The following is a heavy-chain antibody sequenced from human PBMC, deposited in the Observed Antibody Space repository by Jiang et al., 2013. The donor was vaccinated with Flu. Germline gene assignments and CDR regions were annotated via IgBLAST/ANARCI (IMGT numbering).Heavy chain of an antibody. J-gene: IGHJ4*02. CDR3: ARGGARTIRGEIIIY. V-gene: IGHV3-74*01. Sequence: VQLVESGGDLVQPGGSLRVSCTASGFTFGTYWMHWVRQAPGKGLEWVSHINSDGRSTTYADSVKGRFTISRDNAKNTLYLQMNSLNVEDTALYYCARGGARTIRGEIIIYWGWGTLVTVSS. D-gene: IGHD3-10*01. CDR1: GFTFGTYW. CDR2: INSDGRST.